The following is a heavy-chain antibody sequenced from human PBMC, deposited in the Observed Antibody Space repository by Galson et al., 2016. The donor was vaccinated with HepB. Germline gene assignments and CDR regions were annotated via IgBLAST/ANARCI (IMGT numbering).Heavy chain of an antibody. CDR3: ARGTGSDAFDI. CDR2: INPDSGGT. CDR1: GNIFTGYH. Sequence: SVKVSCKASGNIFTGYHIHWVRQAPGQGLEWMGWINPDSGGTKYAQKFQGWVTMTRDTSITVYMVLSGLKSDDTAVYFCARGTGSDAFDIWGQGTLVTVSS. D-gene: IGHD7-27*01. J-gene: IGHJ3*02. V-gene: IGHV1-2*04.